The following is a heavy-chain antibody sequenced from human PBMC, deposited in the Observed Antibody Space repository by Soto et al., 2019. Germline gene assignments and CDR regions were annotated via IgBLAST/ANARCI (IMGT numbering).Heavy chain of an antibody. Sequence: SVKVSCKASGGTFSSYAISWVRQAPGQGLEWMGGIIPIFGTANYAQKFQGRVTITTDESTSTAYMELSSLRSEDTAVYYCEVRLRASLFYFDYWGQGTLVTVSS. D-gene: IGHD3-10*01. CDR3: EVRLRASLFYFDY. J-gene: IGHJ4*02. CDR1: GGTFSSYA. V-gene: IGHV1-69*05. CDR2: IIPIFGTA.